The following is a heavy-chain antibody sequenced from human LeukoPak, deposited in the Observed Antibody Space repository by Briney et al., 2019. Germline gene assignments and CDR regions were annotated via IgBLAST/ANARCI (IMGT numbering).Heavy chain of an antibody. J-gene: IGHJ4*02. V-gene: IGHV1-69*13. D-gene: IGHD6-19*01. CDR2: IIPIFGTA. CDR3: ARGDSSGWYLDY. CDR1: GGTFSIYA. Sequence: SVKVSCKASGGTFSIYAISWVRQAPGQGLEWMGGIIPIFGTANYAQKFQGRVTITADESTSTAYMELRSLSSDDTAVYYCARGDSSGWYLDYWGQGTLVTVSS.